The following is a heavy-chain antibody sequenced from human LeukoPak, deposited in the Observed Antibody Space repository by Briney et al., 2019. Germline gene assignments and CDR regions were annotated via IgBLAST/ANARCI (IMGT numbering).Heavy chain of an antibody. J-gene: IGHJ6*04. D-gene: IGHD2-15*01. CDR3: AKVLSGDIVLPPGDV. CDR1: GFTFNISG. V-gene: IGHV3-23*01. CDR2: ISGAVSRT. Sequence: GGSLRLSCAASGFTFNISGMSWVRQAPQKGLEWVSAISGAVSRTYYADSVKGRFTIYRDNSANTMYLQMSDLRAEDTAVYYCAKVLSGDIVLPPGDVWGKGATVTVSS.